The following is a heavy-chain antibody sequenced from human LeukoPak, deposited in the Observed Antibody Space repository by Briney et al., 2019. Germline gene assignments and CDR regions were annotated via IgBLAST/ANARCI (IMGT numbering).Heavy chain of an antibody. V-gene: IGHV3-66*01. CDR1: VFTVSINY. Sequence: PGGSLRLSCAASVFTVSINYMSWVPHAPGKGLEWVLDIYSGGRTYYGGSVKGRFTIYRDNSKNTLYLQMNSLGAEDAAVYYCARGGPYGDRGDFDYWGQGTLVTVSS. J-gene: IGHJ4*02. D-gene: IGHD4-17*01. CDR3: ARGGPYGDRGDFDY. CDR2: IYSGGRT.